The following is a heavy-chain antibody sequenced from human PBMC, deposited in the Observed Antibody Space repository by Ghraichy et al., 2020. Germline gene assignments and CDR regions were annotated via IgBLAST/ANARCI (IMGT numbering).Heavy chain of an antibody. Sequence: GSLSLTCAVYGGSFSGYYWSWIRQPPGKGLEWIGEINHSGSTNYNPSLKSRVTISVDTSKNQFSLKLSSVTAADTAVYYCGANDGYKITGGDAFDIWGQGTMVTVSS. CDR3: GANDGYKITGGDAFDI. CDR1: GGSFSGYY. CDR2: INHSGST. V-gene: IGHV4-34*01. J-gene: IGHJ3*02. D-gene: IGHD5-24*01.